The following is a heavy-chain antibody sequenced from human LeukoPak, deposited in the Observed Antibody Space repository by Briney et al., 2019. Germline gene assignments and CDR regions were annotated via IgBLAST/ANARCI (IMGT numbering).Heavy chain of an antibody. CDR2: IYYSGST. CDR1: TITSYN. Sequence: TITSYNMNWVRQAPGKGLEWIGSIYYSGSTYYNPSLKSRVTISIDTSKNQFSLKLSSVTAADTAVYYCARVYYSSSYDYWYFNLWGRGTLVTVSS. J-gene: IGHJ2*01. D-gene: IGHD6-13*01. V-gene: IGHV4-39*07. CDR3: ARVYYSSSYDYWYFNL.